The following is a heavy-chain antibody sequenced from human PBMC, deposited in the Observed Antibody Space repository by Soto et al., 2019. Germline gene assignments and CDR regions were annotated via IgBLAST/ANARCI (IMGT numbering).Heavy chain of an antibody. CDR1: GGSISSSNW. J-gene: IGHJ4*02. CDR3: ARAFNWNDAYFDY. D-gene: IGHD1-1*01. Sequence: SETLSLTCAVSGGSISSSNWWSWVRQAPGKGLEWIGEIYHSGSTNYNPSLKSRVTISVDKSKNQFSLKLSSVTAADTAVYYCARAFNWNDAYFDYWGQGTLVTVSS. CDR2: IYHSGST. V-gene: IGHV4-4*02.